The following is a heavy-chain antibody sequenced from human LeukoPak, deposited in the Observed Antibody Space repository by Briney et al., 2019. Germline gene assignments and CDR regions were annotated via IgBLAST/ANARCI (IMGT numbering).Heavy chain of an antibody. CDR1: GGSFSGYY. D-gene: IGHD6-13*01. J-gene: IGHJ4*02. CDR2: INHSGSA. Sequence: PSETLSLTCAVYGGSFSGYYWSWIRQPPGKGLEWIGEINHSGSANYNPSLKSRVTISVDTSKNQFSLKLSSVTAADTAVYYCARKAIAAAGLVDYWGQGTLVTVSS. V-gene: IGHV4-34*01. CDR3: ARKAIAAAGLVDY.